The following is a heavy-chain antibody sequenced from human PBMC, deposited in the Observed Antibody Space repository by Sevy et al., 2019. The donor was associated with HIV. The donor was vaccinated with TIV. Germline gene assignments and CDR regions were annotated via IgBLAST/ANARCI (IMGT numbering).Heavy chain of an antibody. D-gene: IGHD2-2*01. CDR2: INPSGGST. J-gene: IGHJ4*02. CDR1: GYTFTSYY. CDR3: ARDRPPDPYCSSTSCYDKLEPFDY. V-gene: IGHV1-46*01. Sequence: ASVKVSCKASGYTFTSYYMHWVRQAPGQGLEWMGIINPSGGSTSYAQKFQGRVTMTRDTSTSTVYMELSSLRSEDTAVYYCARDRPPDPYCSSTSCYDKLEPFDYWGQGTLVTVSS.